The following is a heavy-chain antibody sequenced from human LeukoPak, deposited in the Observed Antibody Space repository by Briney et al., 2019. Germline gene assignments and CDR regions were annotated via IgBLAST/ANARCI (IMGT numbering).Heavy chain of an antibody. Sequence: SGTLSLTCAVSGGSISSNNWWGWVRQPPGKGLEWIGEIYHSGSTNYNPSLKSRVTISVDKSKDQFSLKLSSVTAADTAVYYCARDRGSSWYYGMDVWGQGTTVTVSS. V-gene: IGHV4-4*02. J-gene: IGHJ6*02. CDR2: IYHSGST. D-gene: IGHD6-13*01. CDR3: ARDRGSSWYYGMDV. CDR1: GGSISSNNW.